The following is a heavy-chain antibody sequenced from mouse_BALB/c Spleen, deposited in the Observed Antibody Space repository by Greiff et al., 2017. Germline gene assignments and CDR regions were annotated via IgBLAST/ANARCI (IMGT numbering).Heavy chain of an antibody. CDR3: ARRGVDYDVAMDY. D-gene: IGHD2-4*01. CDR1: GFTFSSYT. J-gene: IGHJ4*01. Sequence: EVQGVESGGGLVQPGGSLKLSCAASGFTFSSYTMSWVRQTPEKRLEWVAYISNGGGSTYYPDTVKGRFTISRDNAKNTLYLQMSSLKSEDTAMYYCARRGVDYDVAMDYWGQGTSVTVSS. CDR2: ISNGGGST. V-gene: IGHV5-12-2*01.